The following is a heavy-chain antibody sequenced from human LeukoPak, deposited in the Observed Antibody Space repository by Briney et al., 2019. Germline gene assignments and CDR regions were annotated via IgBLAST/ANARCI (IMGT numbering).Heavy chain of an antibody. J-gene: IGHJ4*02. Sequence: PSETLSLTCTVSGGSISSYYWSWIRQPPGKGLEWIGYIYYSGSTNYNPSPKSRVTISVDTSKNQFSLKLSSVTAADTAVYYCARGTVAASLGYWGQGTLVTVSS. V-gene: IGHV4-59*01. CDR2: IYYSGST. D-gene: IGHD2-15*01. CDR3: ARGTVAASLGY. CDR1: GGSISSYY.